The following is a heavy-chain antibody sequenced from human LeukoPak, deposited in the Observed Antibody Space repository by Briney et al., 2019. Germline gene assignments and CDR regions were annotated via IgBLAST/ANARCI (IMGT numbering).Heavy chain of an antibody. CDR2: ISAYNGNT. J-gene: IGHJ4*02. D-gene: IGHD3-3*01. V-gene: IGHV1-18*01. CDR1: GYTFTSYG. CDR3: AGITIFGGDY. Sequence: ASVKVSCKASGYTFTSYGISWVRQAPGQGLEWMGWISAYNGNTNYAQKFQGRVTMTEDTSTDTAYMELSSLRSEDTAVYYCAGITIFGGDYWGQGTLVTVSS.